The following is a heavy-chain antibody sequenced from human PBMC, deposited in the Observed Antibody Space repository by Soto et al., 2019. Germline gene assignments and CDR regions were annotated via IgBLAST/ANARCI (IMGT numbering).Heavy chain of an antibody. CDR2: IRNKANSYTT. CDR3: ARRTFDS. Sequence: EVQLVESGGGLVQPGGSLRLSCAASGFTFSDHYMDWVRQAPGKGLEWVGRIRNKANSYTTEYAASVKGRFTISRDDSKNLLYLQMNSLKTEDTAVYYCARRTFDSWGQGTLVTVSS. J-gene: IGHJ4*02. V-gene: IGHV3-72*01. CDR1: GFTFSDHY.